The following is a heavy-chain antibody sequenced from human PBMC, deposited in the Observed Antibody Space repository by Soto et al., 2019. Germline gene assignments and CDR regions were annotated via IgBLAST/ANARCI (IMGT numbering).Heavy chain of an antibody. J-gene: IGHJ4*02. CDR2: ISYDGSEK. V-gene: IGHV3-30*18. CDR3: AKSPNFYCSSPNCYKYYFDH. D-gene: IGHD2-2*02. Sequence: GGSLRLSCAASGFTFNTYGMHWFRQAPGKGLEWVAVISYDGSEKYYVDSVKGRFTISKDNSKNTLYLQMNSLRPEDTAVYYCAKSPNFYCSSPNCYKYYFDHWGQGTRVTVSS. CDR1: GFTFNTYG.